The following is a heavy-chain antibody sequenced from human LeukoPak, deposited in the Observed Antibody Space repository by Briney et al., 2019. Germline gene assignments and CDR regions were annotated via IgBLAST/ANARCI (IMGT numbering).Heavy chain of an antibody. CDR3: ARRLTQYDCFDP. D-gene: IGHD2-2*01. CDR2: TYYRSKWYN. V-gene: IGHV6-1*01. Sequence: SQTLSLTCAISGDSVSRNSAAWNWIRQSPSRGLEWLGRTYYRSKWYNDYAVSVKSRITVNPDTSKNQFSLHLNSVTPEDTAVYYCARRLTQYDCFDPWGQGILVTVSS. CDR1: GDSVSRNSAA. J-gene: IGHJ5*02.